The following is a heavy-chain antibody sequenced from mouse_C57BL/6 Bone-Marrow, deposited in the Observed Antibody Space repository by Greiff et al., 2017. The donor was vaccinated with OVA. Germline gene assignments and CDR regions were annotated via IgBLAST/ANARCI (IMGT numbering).Heavy chain of an antibody. D-gene: IGHD2-3*01. CDR2: IHPSDSDT. Sequence: VQLQQPGAELVKPGASVKVSCKASGYTFTSYWMHWVKQRPGQGLEWIGRIHPSDSDTKYNQKLKGKATFTVDKPYSKAYMQLSSLTSVDSAFYYVAIRGGYYVLLFAYGGQGTLVTVSA. CDR3: AIRGGYYVLLFAY. V-gene: IGHV1-74*01. CDR1: GYTFTSYW. J-gene: IGHJ3*01.